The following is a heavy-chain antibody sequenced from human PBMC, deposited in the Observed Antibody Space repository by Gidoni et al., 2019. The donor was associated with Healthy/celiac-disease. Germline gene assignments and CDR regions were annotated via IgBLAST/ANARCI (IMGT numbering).Heavy chain of an antibody. CDR2: ISGSGGST. Sequence: EVQLLESGGGLVQPGGSLRLSCAASGFTFSGYAMSWGRQAPGKGLEWFSAISGSGGSTYYADSVKGRFTISRDNSKNTLYLQMNSLRAEDTAVYYCAKGEWRTPDKDEWELLACSDYWGQGTLVTVSS. D-gene: IGHD1-26*01. CDR1: GFTFSGYA. V-gene: IGHV3-23*01. J-gene: IGHJ4*02. CDR3: AKGEWRTPDKDEWELLACSDY.